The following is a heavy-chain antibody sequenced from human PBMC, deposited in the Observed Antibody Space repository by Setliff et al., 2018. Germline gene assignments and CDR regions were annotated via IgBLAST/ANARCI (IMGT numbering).Heavy chain of an antibody. V-gene: IGHV4-61*09. CDR2: IYTSWST. CDR1: GASISSRTYY. J-gene: IGHJ4*02. CDR3: ARGRNIAARLLDS. Sequence: PSETLSLTCTVSGASISSRTYYWSWIRQPAGNGLDWIWHIYTSWSTISNPSLKSRVTISLATSKNQFSLKVISMTAADTAVYYCARGRNIAARLLDSWGQGTLVTVS. D-gene: IGHD6-6*01.